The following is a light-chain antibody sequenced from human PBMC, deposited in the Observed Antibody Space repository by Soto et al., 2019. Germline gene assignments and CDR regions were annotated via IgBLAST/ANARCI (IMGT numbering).Light chain of an antibody. Sequence: EIVLTQSPGTLSLSPGERATLSCRASQSISGTFLAWYQHKPGQAPRVLIYGASRGATGIPDRFSGSGSGTDFTLTISRLEPEDFALYYCQQYDSGWTFGQGTKVEMK. CDR3: QQYDSGWT. V-gene: IGKV3-20*01. CDR2: GAS. J-gene: IGKJ1*01. CDR1: QSISGTF.